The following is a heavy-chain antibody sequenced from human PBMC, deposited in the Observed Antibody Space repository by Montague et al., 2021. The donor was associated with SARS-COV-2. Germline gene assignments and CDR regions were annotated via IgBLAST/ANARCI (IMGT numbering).Heavy chain of an antibody. CDR1: GFTFSSYG. Sequence: SLRLSCAASGFTFSSYGMHWVRQAPGKGLERVAVIWYDGSNKYYADSVKGRFTISRDNSKNTLYLQMNSLRAEDTAVYYCARDEDRGYNWNAHGMDVWGQGTTVTVSS. V-gene: IGHV3-33*01. CDR3: ARDEDRGYNWNAHGMDV. CDR2: IWYDGSNK. D-gene: IGHD1-1*01. J-gene: IGHJ6*02.